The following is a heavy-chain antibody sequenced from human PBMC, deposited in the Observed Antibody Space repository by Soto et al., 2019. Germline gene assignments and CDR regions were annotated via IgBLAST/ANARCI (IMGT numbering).Heavy chain of an antibody. CDR1: GLNFDDFA. V-gene: IGHV3-9*01. Sequence: PGGSLRLSCVGTGLNFDDFAMHWVRQAPGKGLEWVSGITWNSRVLAYADSVKGRFTISRDNARNSLYLQMDSLRDEDTALYYCAKGRYDFWSPYYFDSWGQGTRVTV. D-gene: IGHD3-3*01. J-gene: IGHJ4*02. CDR3: AKGRYDFWSPYYFDS. CDR2: ITWNSRVL.